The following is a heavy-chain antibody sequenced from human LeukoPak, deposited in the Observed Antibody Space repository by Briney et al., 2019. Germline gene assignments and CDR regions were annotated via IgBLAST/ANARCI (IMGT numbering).Heavy chain of an antibody. J-gene: IGHJ4*02. CDR1: GDSLSSGYY. Sequence: SETLSLTCEVSGDSLSSGYYWDWIRQPPGKGLEWIGEINHSGSTNYNPSLKGRVTISVDTSKNQFSLKLSSVTAADTAVYYCARGLNKYCSGGSCYSGSWGQGTLVTVSS. CDR2: INHSGST. V-gene: IGHV4-34*01. CDR3: ARGLNKYCSGGSCYSGS. D-gene: IGHD2-15*01.